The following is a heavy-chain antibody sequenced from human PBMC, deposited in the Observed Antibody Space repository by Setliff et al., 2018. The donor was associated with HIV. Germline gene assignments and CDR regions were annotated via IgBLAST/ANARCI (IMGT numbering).Heavy chain of an antibody. CDR2: IRYDGSQK. Sequence: GGSLRLSCAASVFTFNNYGMNWVRQAPGKGLEWVAFIRYDGSQKYYVDSVKGRFTISRDNAKNSLYLQMNSLRAEDTAVYYCARDAAAPAAIEGAFDFWGQGTMVTVSS. D-gene: IGHD2-2*02. J-gene: IGHJ3*01. V-gene: IGHV3-30*02. CDR1: VFTFNNYG. CDR3: ARDAAAPAAIEGAFDF.